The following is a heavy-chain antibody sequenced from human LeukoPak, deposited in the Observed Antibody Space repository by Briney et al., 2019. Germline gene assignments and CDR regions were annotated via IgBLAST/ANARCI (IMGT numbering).Heavy chain of an antibody. Sequence: PSETLSLTCAVYGGSFSGYYWSWIRQPPGKGLEWIGEINHSGSTNYNPSLKSRVTISVDTSKNQFSLKLSSVTAADTAVYYCARDQGYSYGRDAFDIWGQGTMVTVSS. CDR1: GGSFSGYY. J-gene: IGHJ3*02. D-gene: IGHD5-18*01. V-gene: IGHV4-34*01. CDR2: INHSGST. CDR3: ARDQGYSYGRDAFDI.